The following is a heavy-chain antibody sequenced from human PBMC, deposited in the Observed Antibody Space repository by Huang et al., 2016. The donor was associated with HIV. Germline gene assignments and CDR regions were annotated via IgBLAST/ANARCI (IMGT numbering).Heavy chain of an antibody. Sequence: QVHLQQWGAGLLKPSETLTLTCAVSGASFTGNYWTWIRQTPGKGLEWIGEIMNSGATLYNPSLQSRVTISIDTSKKQFSLRLSSMTAADTAVYYCARQWVLLDYLMGMDVWGQGTTVIVSS. CDR2: IMNSGAT. V-gene: IGHV4-34*12. CDR3: ARQWVLLDYLMGMDV. CDR1: GASFTGNY. D-gene: IGHD3-3*01. J-gene: IGHJ6*02.